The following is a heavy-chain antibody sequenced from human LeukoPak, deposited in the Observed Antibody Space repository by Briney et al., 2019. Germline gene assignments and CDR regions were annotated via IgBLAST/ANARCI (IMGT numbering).Heavy chain of an antibody. Sequence: GGSLTLSYAASGFNFSSYTMTWVRQSPGKGLEWVSAVSGSGSGTYYADSVKGRFTISRDNSKNTVYLQMNSLRADDTAVYYCAKDPRQQHLDPYWGQGTLVTVSS. J-gene: IGHJ4*02. CDR3: AKDPRQQHLDPY. CDR2: VSGSGSGT. CDR1: GFNFSSYT. D-gene: IGHD6-13*01. V-gene: IGHV3-23*01.